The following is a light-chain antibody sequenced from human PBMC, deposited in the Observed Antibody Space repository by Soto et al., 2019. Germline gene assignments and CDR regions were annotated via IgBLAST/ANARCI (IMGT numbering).Light chain of an antibody. J-gene: IGLJ1*01. CDR3: NSFRVNRLYV. V-gene: IGLV2-8*01. CDR1: SSDLGASDS. CDR2: EVT. Sequence: QSVLTQPPSASGSPGQSVTISCTGTSSDLGASDSVSWYQQHPGKAPKLMIYEVTHRPAGVSGRFSASKSGNTASLTITGLQAEDEADYYCNSFRVNRLYVFGTGTKLTVL.